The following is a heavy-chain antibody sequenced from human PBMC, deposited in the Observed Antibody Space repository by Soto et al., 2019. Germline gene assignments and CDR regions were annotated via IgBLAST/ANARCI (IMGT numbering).Heavy chain of an antibody. CDR1: GYYIRSGYY. CDR3: AGSSYYLKSTCFDY. CDR2: IYHSGST. J-gene: IGHJ4*02. V-gene: IGHV4-38-2*01. D-gene: IGHD1-26*01. Sequence: PSDPLSPTCAVSGYYIRSGYYWGWIRQPPGKGLEWIGSIYHSGSTYYISSLKSRVTISVDTDRNQFSLRLSSVNAADTAVYYCAGSSYYLKSTCFDYWGLAALVNISS.